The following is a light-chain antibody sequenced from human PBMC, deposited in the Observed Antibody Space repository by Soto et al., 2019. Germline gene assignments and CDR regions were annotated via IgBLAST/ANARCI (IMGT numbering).Light chain of an antibody. J-gene: IGKJ1*01. CDR2: DVS. CDR3: QQYGSSPT. Sequence: EIVLTQSPGTLSLSPGERATLSCRSSQSVSSSYLAWYQQKPGQAPRLLIYDVSSRATGIPDRFSGSGSGTDFTLTISRLEPEDFAVYYCQQYGSSPTFGQGTKGEIK. CDR1: QSVSSSY. V-gene: IGKV3-20*01.